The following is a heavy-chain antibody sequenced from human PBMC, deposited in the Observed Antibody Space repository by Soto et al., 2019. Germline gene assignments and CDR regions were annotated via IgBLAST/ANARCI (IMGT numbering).Heavy chain of an antibody. Sequence: PWGSLRLSCAASGFTFSNAWMSWVRQAPGKGLEWVGRIKSKTDGGTTDYAAPVKGRFTISRDDSKNTLYLQMNSLKTEDTAVYYCCPTMVRGVLFDYWGQGTLVTVSS. CDR1: GFTFSNAW. J-gene: IGHJ4*02. CDR2: IKSKTDGGTT. CDR3: CPTMVRGVLFDY. V-gene: IGHV3-15*01. D-gene: IGHD3-10*01.